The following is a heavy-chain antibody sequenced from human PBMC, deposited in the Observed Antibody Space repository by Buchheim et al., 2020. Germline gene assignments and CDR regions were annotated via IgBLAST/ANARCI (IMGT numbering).Heavy chain of an antibody. J-gene: IGHJ4*02. Sequence: QVQLQESGPGLVKPSETLSLTCTVSGGSISSYYRSWIRQPPGKGLEWIGYIYYSGSTNYNPSLKSRVTISVDTSKNQFSLKLSSVTTADTAVYYCARASVAGIRRPFFDYWGQGTL. D-gene: IGHD6-19*01. CDR3: ARASVAGIRRPFFDY. V-gene: IGHV4-59*01. CDR1: GGSISSYY. CDR2: IYYSGST.